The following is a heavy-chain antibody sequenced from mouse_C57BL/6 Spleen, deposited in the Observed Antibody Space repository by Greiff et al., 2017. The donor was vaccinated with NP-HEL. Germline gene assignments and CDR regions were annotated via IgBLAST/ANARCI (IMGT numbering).Heavy chain of an antibody. CDR1: GFTFSSYT. CDR2: ISGGGGNT. CDR3: ARLYGYDGYWYFDV. J-gene: IGHJ1*03. V-gene: IGHV5-9*01. D-gene: IGHD2-2*01. Sequence: EVQLVESGGGLVKPGGSLKLSCAASGFTFSSYTTSWVRQTPEKRLEWVATISGGGGNTYYPDSVKGRFTISRDNAKNTLYLQMSSLRSEDTALYYCARLYGYDGYWYFDVWGTGTTVTVSS.